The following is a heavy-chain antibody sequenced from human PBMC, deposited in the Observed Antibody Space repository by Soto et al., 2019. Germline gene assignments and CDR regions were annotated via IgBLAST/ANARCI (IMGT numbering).Heavy chain of an antibody. CDR2: ISGSGGST. D-gene: IGHD6-6*01. CDR1: GFTFSSYA. J-gene: IGHJ4*02. CDR3: VKDGDSTYSSSPPFDY. V-gene: IGHV3-23*01. Sequence: PGGSLRLSCAASGFTFSSYAMSWVRQAPGKGLEWVSAISGSGGSTYYADSVKGRFTISRDNSKNTLYLQMNSLRAEDTAVYYCVKDGDSTYSSSPPFDYWGQGSLVTVSS.